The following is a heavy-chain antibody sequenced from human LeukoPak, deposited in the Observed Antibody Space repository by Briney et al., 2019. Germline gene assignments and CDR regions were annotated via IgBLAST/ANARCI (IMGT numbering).Heavy chain of an antibody. CDR2: ISSSGSCI. CDR3: ARGKTSRYYYYCMDL. V-gene: IGHV3-21*04. J-gene: IGHJ6*02. Sequence: GGSLRLSCAASEFTFSGYHMNWVRQAPGKGLEWVSLISSSGSCIYYADSVKGRFTISRDNAKNSLYLQMNTMRVEDTALYYCARGKTSRYYYYCMDLWPRGTTVPVSS. CDR1: EFTFSGYH.